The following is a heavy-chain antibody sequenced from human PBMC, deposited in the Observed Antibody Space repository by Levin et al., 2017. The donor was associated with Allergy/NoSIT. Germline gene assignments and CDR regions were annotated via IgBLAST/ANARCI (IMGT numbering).Heavy chain of an antibody. CDR2: IIPIFGTA. CDR3: ARAPLAAGPLYNWFDP. CDR1: GGTFSSYA. V-gene: IGHV1-69*01. D-gene: IGHD3-16*01. J-gene: IGHJ5*02. Sequence: KISCKASGGTFSSYAISWVRQAPGQGLEWMGGIIPIFGTANYAQKFQGRVTITADESTSTAYMELSSLRSEDTAVYYCARAPLAAGPLYNWFDPWGQGTLVTVSS.